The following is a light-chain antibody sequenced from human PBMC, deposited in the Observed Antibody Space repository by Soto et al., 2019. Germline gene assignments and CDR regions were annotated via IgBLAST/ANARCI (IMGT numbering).Light chain of an antibody. Sequence: EIVMTQSPATLSVSPGERVTLSCRASQSVRNNLAWYEQKRGQAPRLLIYGASTRATAIPVMFSGSGSGTEFTLTISSLLSEDFAVYYCQQYNDWPITFSQGTRLEIK. CDR3: QQYNDWPIT. CDR1: QSVRNN. J-gene: IGKJ5*01. V-gene: IGKV3-15*01. CDR2: GAS.